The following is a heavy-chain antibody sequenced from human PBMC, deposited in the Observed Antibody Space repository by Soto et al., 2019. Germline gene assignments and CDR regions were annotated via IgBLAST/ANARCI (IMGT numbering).Heavy chain of an antibody. D-gene: IGHD2-2*01. J-gene: IGHJ5*02. CDR3: ARNSDCSSTSCPENWFDP. CDR2: IYYSGST. CDR1: GGSISSGGYY. Sequence: SETLSLTCTVSGGSISSGGYYWSWIRQHPGKGLEWIGYIYYSGSTYYNPSLKSRVTISVDTSKNQFSLKLSSVTAADTAVYYCARNSDCSSTSCPENWFDPWGQGTLVTVSS. V-gene: IGHV4-31*03.